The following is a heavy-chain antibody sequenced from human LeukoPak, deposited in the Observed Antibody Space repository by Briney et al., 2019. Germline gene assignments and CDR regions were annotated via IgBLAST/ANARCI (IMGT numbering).Heavy chain of an antibody. D-gene: IGHD3-22*01. CDR3: ARGNYYDSSGYYFNHWFDP. J-gene: IGHJ5*02. Sequence: SETLSLTCTVSGGSISSYYWSWIRQPPGKGLEWIGYIYYSGSTYYNPSLKSRVTISVDTSKNQFSLKLSSVTAADTAVYYCARGNYYDSSGYYFNHWFDPWGQGTLVTVSS. CDR1: GGSISSYY. V-gene: IGHV4-59*04. CDR2: IYYSGST.